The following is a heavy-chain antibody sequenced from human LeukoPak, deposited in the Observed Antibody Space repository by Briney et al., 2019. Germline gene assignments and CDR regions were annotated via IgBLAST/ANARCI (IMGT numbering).Heavy chain of an antibody. D-gene: IGHD3-16*01. Sequence: PGGSLKLSCAASGFSFSSYSMNWVRQAPGKGLEWVSSISSSSSYIYYVDSVKGRFTISRDNAKNSLYLQMNSLRAEDTAVYYCARVRAPRWGFDYWGQGTLVTVSS. CDR1: GFSFSSYS. V-gene: IGHV3-21*01. CDR2: ISSSSSYI. J-gene: IGHJ4*02. CDR3: ARVRAPRWGFDY.